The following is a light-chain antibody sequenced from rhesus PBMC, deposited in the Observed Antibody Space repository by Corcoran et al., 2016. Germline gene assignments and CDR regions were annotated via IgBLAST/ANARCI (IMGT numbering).Light chain of an antibody. J-gene: IGKJ2*01. CDR2: KAS. CDR1: ENVNNY. V-gene: IGKV1-74*01. CDR3: QHGYGTPYS. Sequence: DIQMTQSPSSLSASVGDRVTITCRASENVNNYLNWYQQKPGKAPKLLIYKASTLQSGAPSRFSGSGSGTDYTFTISSLQPEDVATYYCQHGYGTPYSFGQGTKVEIK.